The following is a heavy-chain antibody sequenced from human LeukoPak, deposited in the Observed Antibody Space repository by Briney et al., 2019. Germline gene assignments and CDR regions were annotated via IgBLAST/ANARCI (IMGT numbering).Heavy chain of an antibody. CDR2: ISNSSSYT. D-gene: IGHD5-12*01. V-gene: IGHV3-11*03. CDR1: GFTLSDDY. CDR3: AKGGYQYYFDY. Sequence: GGSLRLSCAASGFTLSDDYMSWIRQAPGKGLEWVSYISNSSSYTNYADSVKGRFTISRDNAKNSLYLQMNSLRAEDTAVYYCAKGGYQYYFDYWGQGTLVTVSS. J-gene: IGHJ4*02.